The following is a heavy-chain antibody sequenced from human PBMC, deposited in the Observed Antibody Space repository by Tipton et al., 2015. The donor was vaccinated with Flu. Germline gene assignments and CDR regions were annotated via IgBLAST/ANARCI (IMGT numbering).Heavy chain of an antibody. CDR2: ISAYNGNT. CDR1: GYTFTNYG. J-gene: IGHJ6*03. D-gene: IGHD2-2*01. V-gene: IGHV1-18*04. CDR3: ARRLGYCRSTSCSYYYYMDV. Sequence: QSGAEVKKPGASVRVSCKASGYTFTNYGISWVRQAPGQGLEWMGWISAYNGNTNYAQKLQGRVTMTTDTSTSTAYMELRSLRSDDTAVYYCARRLGYCRSTSCSYYYYMDVWGKGTTVTVSS.